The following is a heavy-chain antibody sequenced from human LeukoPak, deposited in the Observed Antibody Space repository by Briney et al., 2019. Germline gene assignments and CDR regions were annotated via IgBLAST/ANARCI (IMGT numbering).Heavy chain of an antibody. V-gene: IGHV3-21*01. CDR2: ISSSSGYI. Sequence: PGGSLRLSCAASGFTFSSYSMNWVRQVPGKGLEWVSSISSSSGYIYYADSVKGRFTISRDNAKNSLYLQMNSLRAEDTAMYYCARDTSGSNAFDYWGQGTLVTVSS. D-gene: IGHD1-26*01. J-gene: IGHJ4*02. CDR3: ARDTSGSNAFDY. CDR1: GFTFSSYS.